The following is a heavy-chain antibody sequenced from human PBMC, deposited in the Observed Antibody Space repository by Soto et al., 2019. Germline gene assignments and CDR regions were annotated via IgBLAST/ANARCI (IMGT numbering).Heavy chain of an antibody. CDR1: GYTFTSYY. V-gene: IGHV1-8*01. CDR3: ARRAETNGWNGFGADKYYFDF. J-gene: IGHJ4*02. D-gene: IGHD1-1*01. Sequence: ASVKVSCKASGYTFTSYYMYWVRQATGQGLECMGWMNPSTGNSGYAQKFQGRVTMTSDTSISTAHMELSSLRSEDTAVYYCARRAETNGWNGFGADKYYFDFWGQGTLVTVSS. CDR2: MNPSTGNS.